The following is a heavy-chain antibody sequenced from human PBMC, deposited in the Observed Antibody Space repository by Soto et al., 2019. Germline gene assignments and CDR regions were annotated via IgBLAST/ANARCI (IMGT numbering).Heavy chain of an antibody. CDR2: INHSGST. CDR1: GGSFSGYY. D-gene: IGHD1-7*01. Sequence: SETLSLTCAVYGGSFSGYYWSWIRQPPGKGLEWIGEINHSGSTNYNPSLKSRVTISVDTSKNQFSLKLSSVTAADTAVYYCAGLNWKYLNTAPTQDAFDIWGQGTMVTVSS. CDR3: AGLNWKYLNTAPTQDAFDI. J-gene: IGHJ3*02. V-gene: IGHV4-34*01.